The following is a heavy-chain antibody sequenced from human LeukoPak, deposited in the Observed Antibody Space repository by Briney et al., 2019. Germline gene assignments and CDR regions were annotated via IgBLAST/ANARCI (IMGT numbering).Heavy chain of an antibody. J-gene: IGHJ6*03. D-gene: IGHD6-13*01. CDR3: ARHSSPFYYYYYYIDV. CDR1: GGSISSHY. Sequence: SETLSLTCTVSGGSISSHYWSWIRQPPGKGLEWIGYIYYSGSTNYNPSLKSRVTISVDTSKNQFSLKLSSVTAADTAVYYCARHSSPFYYYYYYIDVWGKGTTVTVSS. V-gene: IGHV4-59*11. CDR2: IYYSGST.